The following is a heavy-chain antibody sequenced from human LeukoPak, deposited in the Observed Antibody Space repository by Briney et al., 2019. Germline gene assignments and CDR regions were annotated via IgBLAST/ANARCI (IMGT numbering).Heavy chain of an antibody. Sequence: GGSLRLSCAASGFTFNNYAMSWVRQAPGKGLEWVSVIYSGGSTYYADSVKGRFTISRDNSKNTLYLQMNSLRAEDTAVYYCARVSGYSYGSFDYWGQGTLVTVSS. V-gene: IGHV3-66*01. CDR2: IYSGGST. J-gene: IGHJ4*02. CDR3: ARVSGYSYGSFDY. D-gene: IGHD5-18*01. CDR1: GFTFNNYA.